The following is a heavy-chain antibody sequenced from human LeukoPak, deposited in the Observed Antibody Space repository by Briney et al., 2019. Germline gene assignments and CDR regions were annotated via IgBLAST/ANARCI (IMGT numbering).Heavy chain of an antibody. Sequence: ASETLSLTCSVSGGSISSYYWGWIRQPAGKGLEWIGRIYSSGSTNYNPSLKSRVTISVDTSKNQFSLKLSSVTAADTAVYYCARARGGPAADAFDIWGQGTMVTVSS. CDR2: IYSSGST. D-gene: IGHD3-10*01. CDR1: GGSISSYY. CDR3: ARARGGPAADAFDI. J-gene: IGHJ3*02. V-gene: IGHV4-4*07.